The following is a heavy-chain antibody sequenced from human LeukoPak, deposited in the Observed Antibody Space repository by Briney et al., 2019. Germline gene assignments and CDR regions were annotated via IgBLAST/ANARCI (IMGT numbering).Heavy chain of an antibody. J-gene: IGHJ6*02. Sequence: PSGTLSLTCTVSGGSIRSSYYYWGWIRQPPGTGLEWIGSIYDSGSTYYNPSLKSRVTISVDTSKNQFSLKLNSVTAADTAVYYCARPTPYDFWSGFYVDVWGQGTTVTVSS. CDR1: GGSIRSSYYY. CDR2: IYDSGST. D-gene: IGHD3-3*01. CDR3: ARPTPYDFWSGFYVDV. V-gene: IGHV4-39*01.